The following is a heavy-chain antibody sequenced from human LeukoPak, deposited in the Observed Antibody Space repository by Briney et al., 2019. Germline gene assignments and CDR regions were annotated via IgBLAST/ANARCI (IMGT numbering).Heavy chain of an antibody. Sequence: GGSLRPSCAASGFTFSSYWMHWVRQVPGKGLVWVSRINNDGSTTRYADSVKGRFTISRDNAKNTVYLQMNSLRAEDTAVYYCVRGGVTGSGSYYVLNWGRGTLITVSS. D-gene: IGHD3-10*01. CDR1: GFTFSSYW. CDR3: VRGGVTGSGSYYVLN. V-gene: IGHV3-74*01. CDR2: INNDGSTT. J-gene: IGHJ4*02.